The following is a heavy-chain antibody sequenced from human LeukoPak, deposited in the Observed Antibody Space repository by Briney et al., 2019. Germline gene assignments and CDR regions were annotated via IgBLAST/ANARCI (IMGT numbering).Heavy chain of an antibody. Sequence: PGGSLRLSCAASGFTFNSYPMTWVRQAPGKGLEWVSAISGTGGSTYYADSVKGRFTISRDNSKNTLFLQMNSLRAEDTAVYYCAKGQGYDDRSGYLTFFDYWGQGTLVTVSS. CDR2: ISGTGGST. CDR1: GFTFNSYP. D-gene: IGHD3-22*01. V-gene: IGHV3-23*01. J-gene: IGHJ4*02. CDR3: AKGQGYDDRSGYLTFFDY.